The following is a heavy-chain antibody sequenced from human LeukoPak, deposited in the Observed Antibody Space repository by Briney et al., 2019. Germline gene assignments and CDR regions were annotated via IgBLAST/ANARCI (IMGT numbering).Heavy chain of an antibody. J-gene: IGHJ5*02. CDR2: INWNGGST. CDR3: ARVRGVYSSSWYDWFDP. CDR1: GFTFDDYG. Sequence: GGSLRLSCAASGFTFDDYGMSWVRQAPGKGLEWVSGINWNGGSTGYADSVKGRFTISRDNAKNSLYLQMNSLRAEDTALYYCARVRGVYSSSWYDWFDPWGQGTLVTVSS. D-gene: IGHD6-13*01. V-gene: IGHV3-20*04.